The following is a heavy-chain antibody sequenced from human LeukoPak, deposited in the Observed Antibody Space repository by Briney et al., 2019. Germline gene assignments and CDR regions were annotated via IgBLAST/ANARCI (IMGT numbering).Heavy chain of an antibody. D-gene: IGHD2-2*01. CDR3: ARLRVTSICSSTSCYYFDY. V-gene: IGHV4-59*05. J-gene: IGHJ4*02. Sequence: SETLSLTCTVSGGSISSYYWSWIRQPPGKGLEWIGSIYYSGSTYYNPSLKSRVTISVDTSKNQFSLKLSSVTAADTAVYYCARLRVTSICSSTSCYYFDYWGQGTLVTVSS. CDR2: IYYSGST. CDR1: GGSISSYY.